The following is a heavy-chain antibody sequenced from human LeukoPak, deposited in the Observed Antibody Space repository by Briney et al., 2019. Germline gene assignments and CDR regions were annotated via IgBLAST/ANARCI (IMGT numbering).Heavy chain of an antibody. CDR1: GFTFSSYV. CDR3: AKVRSGYLSCIQH. J-gene: IGHJ1*01. D-gene: IGHD3-22*01. CDR2: ISEGGGST. Sequence: GGSLRLSCAASGFTFSSYVMSWVRQAPGKGLEWVSTISEGGGSTDYADSVKGRFTVSRDNSKNTVSLQMNTLRAEDTAVYYCAKVRSGYLSCIQHWGQGTLVTVSS. V-gene: IGHV3-23*01.